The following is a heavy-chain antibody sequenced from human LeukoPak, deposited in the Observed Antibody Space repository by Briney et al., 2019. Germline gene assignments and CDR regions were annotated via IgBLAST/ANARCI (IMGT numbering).Heavy chain of an antibody. CDR2: INPNSGGT. J-gene: IGHJ4*02. CDR3: ARDLAGMATINFDY. Sequence: VASVKVSCKASGYTFTGYYMHWVRQAPGQGLEWMGWINPNSGGTNYAQKFQGRVTMTRGTSISTAYMELSRLRSDDTAVYYCARDLAGMATINFDYWGQGTLVTVSS. V-gene: IGHV1-2*02. CDR1: GYTFTGYY. D-gene: IGHD5-24*01.